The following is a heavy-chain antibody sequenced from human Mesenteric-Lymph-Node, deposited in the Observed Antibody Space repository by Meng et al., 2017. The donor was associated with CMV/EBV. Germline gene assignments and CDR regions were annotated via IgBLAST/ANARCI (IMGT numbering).Heavy chain of an antibody. J-gene: IGHJ4*02. D-gene: IGHD5-18*01. CDR1: GFTFSSYS. V-gene: IGHV3-21*01. Sequence: CAASGFTFSSYSMNWVRQAPGKGLEWVSSISSSSSYIYYADSVKGRFTISRDNAKNSLYLQMNSLRAEDTAVYYCARDQLWSKKPFDYWGQGTLVTVSS. CDR3: ARDQLWSKKPFDY. CDR2: ISSSSSYI.